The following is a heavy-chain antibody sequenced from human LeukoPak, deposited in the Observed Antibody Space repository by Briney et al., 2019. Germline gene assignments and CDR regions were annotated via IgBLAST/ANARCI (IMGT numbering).Heavy chain of an antibody. D-gene: IGHD3-10*01. CDR3: ARGLSPRINMVRGVRPPFRGVFDY. CDR2: INHSGST. CDR1: GGSFSGYY. J-gene: IGHJ4*02. Sequence: SETLSLTCAVYGGSFSGYYWSWIRQPPGKGLEWIGEINHSGSTNYNPSLKSRVTISVDTSKIQFSLKLSSVTAADTAVYYCARGLSPRINMVRGVRPPFRGVFDYWGQGTLVTVSS. V-gene: IGHV4-34*01.